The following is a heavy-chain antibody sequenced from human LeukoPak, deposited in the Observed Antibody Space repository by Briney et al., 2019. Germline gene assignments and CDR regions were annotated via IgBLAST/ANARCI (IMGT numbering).Heavy chain of an antibody. CDR3: ARDPASGSPEFDY. D-gene: IGHD5-12*01. V-gene: IGHV3-21*01. Sequence: GGSLRLSCAASGFTFSSYSMNWVRQPPGKGLEWVSSISSSSSYIYYTASVNGRFTTSKDNAKNSLYLQMNSLRAEDTAVYYCARDPASGSPEFDYWGEGTLVTVSS. CDR2: ISSSSSYI. CDR1: GFTFSSYS. J-gene: IGHJ4*02.